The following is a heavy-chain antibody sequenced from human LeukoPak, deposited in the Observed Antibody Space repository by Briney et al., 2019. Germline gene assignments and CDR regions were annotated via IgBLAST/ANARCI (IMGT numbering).Heavy chain of an antibody. V-gene: IGHV1-2*02. CDR3: ARVAVVATSRGWFDP. Sequence: ASVKVSCKASGYTFTSYYMHWVRQAPGQGLEWMGWINPNSGGTNYAQKFQGRVTMTRDTSISTAYMELSRLRSDDTAVYYCARVAVVATSRGWFDPWGQGTLVTVSS. D-gene: IGHD5-12*01. CDR1: GYTFTSYY. CDR2: INPNSGGT. J-gene: IGHJ5*02.